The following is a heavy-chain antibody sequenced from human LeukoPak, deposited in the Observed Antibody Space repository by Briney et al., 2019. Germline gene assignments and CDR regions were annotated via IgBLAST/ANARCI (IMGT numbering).Heavy chain of an antibody. CDR1: GYSISNGYY. V-gene: IGHV4-38-2*02. D-gene: IGHD5-18*01. CDR3: ARGIGFSYGYFNYFDP. CDR2: IYHSGST. J-gene: IGHJ5*02. Sequence: PSETLSLTCTVSGYSISNGYYWGWIRQPPGKGLGWIGSIYHSGSTYYSASFKSRVTISVNTSKNQFSLNLDSVTAADTAMYYCARGIGFSYGYFNYFDPWGQGTLVTVSS.